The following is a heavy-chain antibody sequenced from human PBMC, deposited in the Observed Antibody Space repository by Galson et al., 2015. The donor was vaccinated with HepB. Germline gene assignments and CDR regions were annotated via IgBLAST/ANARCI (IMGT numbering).Heavy chain of an antibody. J-gene: IGHJ4*02. CDR1: GDSFSNYW. D-gene: IGHD2-2*01. CDR2: LNPGDFDT. CDR3: ARLEPTSALGFFDS. Sequence: QSGAEVKEPGESLKISCVVSGDSFSNYWVGRARQMPGKSLEWIGMLNPGDFDTRYSPSFQDQVTISVDKSITTAFLQLTSLNASDTARYYCARLEPTSALGFFDSWGQGTLVTVS. V-gene: IGHV5-51*01.